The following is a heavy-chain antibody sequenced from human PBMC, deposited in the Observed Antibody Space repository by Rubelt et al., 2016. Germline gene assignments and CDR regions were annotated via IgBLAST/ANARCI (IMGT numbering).Heavy chain of an antibody. Sequence: QVQLVQSGAEVKKPGASVKVSCKASGYTFTGYYMHWVRQAPGQGLEWMGRIDPKSGGTSYAQQVQGRDTMTRDTSISTAHMELNVLTSDDTAVYYCARTGARYYFDYWGQGTLVTVSA. CDR1: GYTFTGYY. CDR3: ARTGARYYFDY. CDR2: IDPKSGGT. V-gene: IGHV1-2*06. J-gene: IGHJ4*02. D-gene: IGHD7-27*01.